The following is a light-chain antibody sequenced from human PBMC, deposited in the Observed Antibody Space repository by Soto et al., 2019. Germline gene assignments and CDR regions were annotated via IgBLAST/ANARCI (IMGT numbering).Light chain of an antibody. CDR3: QQSYSNPYS. Sequence: DIQMTQSPSSLSASVGDRVTITCRASQSISSYLNWYQQKVGKAPKLLIYAESSLQSGVSSRFSGSGSGTDFTLTISSLQPEDFAISYCQQSYSNPYSFGQGTKLEIK. CDR2: AES. J-gene: IGKJ2*03. CDR1: QSISSY. V-gene: IGKV1-39*01.